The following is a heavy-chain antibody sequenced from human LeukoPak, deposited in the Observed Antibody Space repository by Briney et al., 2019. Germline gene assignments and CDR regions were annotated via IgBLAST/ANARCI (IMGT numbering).Heavy chain of an antibody. D-gene: IGHD3-9*01. Sequence: ASVKVSCKASGYTFTSYYMHWVRQAPGQGLEWMGIINPSGGSTSYAQKFQGRVTMTRDMSTSTVYMELSSLRSEDTAVYYCARDPGDTLRYFDWPPYYMDVWGKGTTVTISS. CDR1: GYTFTSYY. V-gene: IGHV1-46*01. CDR3: ARDPGDTLRYFDWPPYYMDV. J-gene: IGHJ6*03. CDR2: INPSGGST.